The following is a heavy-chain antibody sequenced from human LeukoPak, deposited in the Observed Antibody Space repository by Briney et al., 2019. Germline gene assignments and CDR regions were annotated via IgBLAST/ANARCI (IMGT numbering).Heavy chain of an antibody. J-gene: IGHJ4*02. Sequence: GGSLRLSCAASGFTFSDYYMSWIRQAPGKGLEWASYISSSGSTIYYADSVKGRFTISRDNAKNSLYLQMNSLRAEDTAVYYCARDRAAMVIDYWGQGTLVTVSS. CDR2: ISSSGSTI. V-gene: IGHV3-11*04. CDR3: ARDRAAMVIDY. D-gene: IGHD5-18*01. CDR1: GFTFSDYY.